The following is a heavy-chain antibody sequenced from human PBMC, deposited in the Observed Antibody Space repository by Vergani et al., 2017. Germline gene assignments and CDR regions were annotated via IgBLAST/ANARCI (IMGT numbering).Heavy chain of an antibody. V-gene: IGHV4-59*01. J-gene: IGHJ4*02. D-gene: IGHD3-10*01. CDR2: IYYSGST. CDR3: ARGLSRGVITGGY. Sequence: QVQLQESGPGLVKPSETLSLTCTVSGGSISSYYWSWIRQPPGKGLEWIGYIYYSGSTNYNPSLKSRVTISVDTSKNQFSLKLSSVTAADTAVYYCARGLSRGVITGGYRGQGTLVTVSS. CDR1: GGSISSYY.